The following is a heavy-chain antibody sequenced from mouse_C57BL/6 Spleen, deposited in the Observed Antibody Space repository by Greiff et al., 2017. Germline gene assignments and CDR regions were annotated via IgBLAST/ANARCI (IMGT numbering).Heavy chain of an antibody. J-gene: IGHJ3*01. CDR1: GFTFSDYY. Sequence: DVKLVESEGGLVQPGSSMKLSCTASGFTFSDYYMAWVRQVPEKGLEWVANINYDGSGTYYPDSLKSRFIISRDNAKNILYLQMSSLKSEDTAPYYCARERGLYGSSYGFAYWGQGTLVTVSA. CDR3: ARERGLYGSSYGFAY. D-gene: IGHD1-1*01. CDR2: INYDGSGT. V-gene: IGHV5-16*01.